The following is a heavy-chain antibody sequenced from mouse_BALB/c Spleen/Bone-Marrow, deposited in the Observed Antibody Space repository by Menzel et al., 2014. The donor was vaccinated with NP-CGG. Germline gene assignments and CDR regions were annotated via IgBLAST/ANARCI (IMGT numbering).Heavy chain of an antibody. J-gene: IGHJ1*01. Sequence: EVMLVESGGGLVQPGGSLKLSCAASGFTFSSYTMSWVRQTPEKRLEWVAFISFGGVTTYYPDTVEGRFTISRDNAKNTLYLQMSSLKSEDTAMYYCARHSITDRYFDVWGAGTTVTVSS. V-gene: IGHV5-12-2*01. D-gene: IGHD1-2*01. CDR2: ISFGGVTT. CDR3: ARHSITDRYFDV. CDR1: GFTFSSYT.